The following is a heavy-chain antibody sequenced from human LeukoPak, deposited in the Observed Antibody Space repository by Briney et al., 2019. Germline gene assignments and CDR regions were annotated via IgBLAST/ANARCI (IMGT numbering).Heavy chain of an antibody. Sequence: GGSLRLSCAAPGFTFSSYWMSWVRQAPGKGLEWVAKIKQEGSEKYYVDSVKGRFTISRDNAKNSLYLQMNSLRAEDTAVYYCARDSALAAIRGVVVFDWGQGTLVTVSS. CDR3: ARDSALAAIRGVVVFD. CDR1: GFTFSSYW. D-gene: IGHD2-2*02. CDR2: IKQEGSEK. J-gene: IGHJ4*02. V-gene: IGHV3-7*01.